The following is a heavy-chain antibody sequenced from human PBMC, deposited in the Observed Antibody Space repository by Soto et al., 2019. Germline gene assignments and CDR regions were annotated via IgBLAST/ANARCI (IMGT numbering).Heavy chain of an antibody. V-gene: IGHV3-21*01. CDR1: GFTFSSYS. J-gene: IGHJ3*02. D-gene: IGHD1-7*01. CDR3: AKCMQAYWNYDAHHI. Sequence: GGSLRLSCLASGFTFSSYSMNWVRQAPGKGLEWVSCITSRSSYIYYADSLKGRFTVSRDDAKNSLYLQMNSLRVEDTAVYYCAKCMQAYWNYDAHHIWGQGTMVTVSS. CDR2: ITSRSSYI.